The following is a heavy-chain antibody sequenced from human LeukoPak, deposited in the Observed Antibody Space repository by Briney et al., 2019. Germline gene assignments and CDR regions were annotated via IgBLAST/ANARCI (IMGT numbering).Heavy chain of an antibody. V-gene: IGHV1-46*01. CDR1: GYTFTSYY. CDR3: ARGTTDDGPGY. D-gene: IGHD1-1*01. CDR2: INPSGGST. Sequence: GASVKVSCKASGYTFTSYYMHWVRQAPGQGLEWMGIINPSGGSTSYAQKFQGRVTMTRDTSTGTVYMELSSLRSEDTAVYCCARGTTDDGPGYWGQGTLVTVSS. J-gene: IGHJ4*02.